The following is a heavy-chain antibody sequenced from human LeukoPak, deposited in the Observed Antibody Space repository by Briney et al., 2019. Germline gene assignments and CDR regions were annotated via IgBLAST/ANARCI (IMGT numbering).Heavy chain of an antibody. D-gene: IGHD3-10*01. CDR3: ARAEIWFGESLIPRWFDP. CDR2: IYHSGST. J-gene: IGHJ5*02. V-gene: IGHV4-30-2*01. Sequence: PSQTLSLTCAVSGGSISSGGYSWSWIRQPPGKGLEWIGYIYHSGSTYYNPSLKSRVTISVDRSKNQFSLKLSSVTAADTAVYYCARAEIWFGESLIPRWFDPWGQGTLVTVSS. CDR1: GGSISSGGYS.